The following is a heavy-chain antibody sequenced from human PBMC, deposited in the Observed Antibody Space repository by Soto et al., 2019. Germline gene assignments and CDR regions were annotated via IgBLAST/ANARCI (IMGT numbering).Heavy chain of an antibody. V-gene: IGHV2-5*02. CDR1: GFSIRNSGVG. D-gene: IGHD4-17*01. J-gene: IGHJ4*02. CDR3: AHLTTGGFYFDY. Sequence: QITLKESGPTLVKPTQTLTLTCTFSGFSIRNSGVGVSWIRQPPGRALEWLALIYWDDAKRYSPSLKSRLTITKDTSKNQVALTMTNMDPVDTATYYCAHLTTGGFYFDYWGEGTLVTVSS. CDR2: IYWDDAK.